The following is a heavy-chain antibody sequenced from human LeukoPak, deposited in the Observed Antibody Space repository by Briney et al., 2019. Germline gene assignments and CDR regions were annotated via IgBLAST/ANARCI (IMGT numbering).Heavy chain of an antibody. D-gene: IGHD3-3*01. V-gene: IGHV4-59*01. Sequence: KPSETLSLTCLVSGEPISSYYWSWIRQAPGRGPEYIGNVYYNGNTNYNPFLKSRVAISVDASKNQFSLKVDSVTTADTAVYYCARGDYDFWSGNWRFDTWGQGTLVTVSS. CDR1: GEPISSYY. J-gene: IGHJ4*02. CDR3: ARGDYDFWSGNWRFDT. CDR2: VYYNGNT.